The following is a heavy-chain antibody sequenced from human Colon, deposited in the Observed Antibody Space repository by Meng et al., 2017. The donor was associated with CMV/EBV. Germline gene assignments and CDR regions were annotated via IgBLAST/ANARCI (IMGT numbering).Heavy chain of an antibody. J-gene: IGHJ4*02. CDR1: GFTVSSNY. CDR2: IYSGGST. D-gene: IGHD4-17*01. V-gene: IGHV3-53*05. Sequence: GESLKISCAASGFTVSSNYMSWVRQAPGKGLEWVSVIYSGGSTYYADSVKGRFTISRDNSKNTLSLQMNSLRGDDTAVYYCVRVGDYPGGYFDYWGLGTLVTVSS. CDR3: VRVGDYPGGYFDY.